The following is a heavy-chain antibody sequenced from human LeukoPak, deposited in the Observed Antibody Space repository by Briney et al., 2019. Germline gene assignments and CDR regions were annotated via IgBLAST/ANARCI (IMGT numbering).Heavy chain of an antibody. J-gene: IGHJ4*02. Sequence: HPGGSLRLSCAASGFTFSSYAMSWVRQAPGKGLEWVSAISGSGGSTYYADSVKGRFTISRDNSKNTLYLQMNSLRAEDTAVYYCACDQREDIVVVVAAPSDYWGQGTLVTVSS. D-gene: IGHD2-15*01. V-gene: IGHV3-23*01. CDR2: ISGSGGST. CDR3: ACDQREDIVVVVAAPSDY. CDR1: GFTFSSYA.